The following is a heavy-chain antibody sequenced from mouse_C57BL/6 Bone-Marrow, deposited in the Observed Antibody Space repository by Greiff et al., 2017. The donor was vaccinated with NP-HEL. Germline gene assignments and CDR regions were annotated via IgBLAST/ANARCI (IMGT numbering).Heavy chain of an antibody. J-gene: IGHJ3*01. V-gene: IGHV1-82*01. D-gene: IGHD2-5*01. CDR2: IYPGDGDT. CDR3: ARYSKGAY. Sequence: QVQLQQSGPELVKPGASVKISCKASGYAFSSSWMNWVKQRPGKGLEWIGRIYPGDGDTNYNGKFTGKSTLTADKSSSTAYMQLSSLTSEDSAVYFCARYSKGAYWGQGTLVTVSA. CDR1: GYAFSSSW.